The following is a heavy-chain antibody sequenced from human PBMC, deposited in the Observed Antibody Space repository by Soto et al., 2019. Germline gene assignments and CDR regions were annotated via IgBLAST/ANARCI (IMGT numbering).Heavy chain of an antibody. J-gene: IGHJ3*02. CDR2: IYRGGST. Sequence: GGSLRLSCAASGFTVSSNYMSWVRQAPGKGLEWVSVIYRGGSTYYDDSLKGRLNISRYKSKNTLYLQMNSLRAEDTAVYYCARDFLDAFGIWGQGTMVTVSS. CDR3: ARDFLDAFGI. V-gene: IGHV3-66*01. CDR1: GFTVSSNY.